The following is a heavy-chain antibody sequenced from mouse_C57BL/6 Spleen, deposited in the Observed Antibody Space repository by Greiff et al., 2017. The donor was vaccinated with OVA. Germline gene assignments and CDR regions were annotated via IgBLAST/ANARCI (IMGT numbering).Heavy chain of an antibody. J-gene: IGHJ4*01. CDR1: GYSITSDY. V-gene: IGHV3-8*01. CDR3: ARFRYYYGSSHYYAMDY. D-gene: IGHD1-1*01. CDR2: ISYSGST. Sequence: VQLQQSGPGLAKPSQTLSLTCSVTGYSITSDYWNWIRKFPGNKLEYMGYISYSGSTYYNPSLNSRISITRDTSKNQYYLQLNSVTTEDTATYYCARFRYYYGSSHYYAMDYWGQGTSVTVSS.